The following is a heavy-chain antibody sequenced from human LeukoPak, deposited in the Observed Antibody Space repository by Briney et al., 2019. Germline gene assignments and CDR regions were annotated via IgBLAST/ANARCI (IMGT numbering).Heavy chain of an antibody. V-gene: IGHV1-2*02. CDR3: ARDVGYCSSTSCRDY. D-gene: IGHD2-2*01. Sequence: ASVKVSCKASGYTFTGYYMHWVRQAPRQGLEWMGWINPNSGGTNYAQKFQGRVTMTRDTSISTAYMELSRLRSDDTAVYYCARDVGYCSSTSCRDYWGQGTLVTVSS. CDR1: GYTFTGYY. J-gene: IGHJ4*02. CDR2: INPNSGGT.